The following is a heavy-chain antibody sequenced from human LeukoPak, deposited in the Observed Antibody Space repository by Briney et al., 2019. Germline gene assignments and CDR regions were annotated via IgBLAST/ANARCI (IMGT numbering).Heavy chain of an antibody. CDR2: ISAYNGNT. D-gene: IGHD3-22*01. Sequence: ASEKVSCKASGYTFTSYGISWVRQAPGQGLEWMGWISAYNGNTNYAQKLQGRVTMTTDTSTSTAYMELRSLRSDDTAVYYCARDHTTMIVVVTTDNWFDPWGQGTLVTVSS. V-gene: IGHV1-18*01. J-gene: IGHJ5*02. CDR1: GYTFTSYG. CDR3: ARDHTTMIVVVTTDNWFDP.